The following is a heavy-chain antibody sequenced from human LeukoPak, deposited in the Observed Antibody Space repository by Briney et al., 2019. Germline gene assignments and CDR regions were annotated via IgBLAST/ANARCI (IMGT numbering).Heavy chain of an antibody. Sequence: SVKVSCKASGGTFSSYAISWVRQAPGQGLEWMGRIIPIFGTANYAQKFQGRVTITTDESTSTAYMELSSLRSEDTAVYYCARPSHRIRTFDYWGQGTLVTVSS. D-gene: IGHD1-1*01. J-gene: IGHJ4*02. V-gene: IGHV1-69*05. CDR2: IIPIFGTA. CDR1: GGTFSSYA. CDR3: ARPSHRIRTFDY.